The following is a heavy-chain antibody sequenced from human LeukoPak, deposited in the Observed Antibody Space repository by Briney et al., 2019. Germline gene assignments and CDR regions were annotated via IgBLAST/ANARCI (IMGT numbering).Heavy chain of an antibody. D-gene: IGHD3-10*01. J-gene: IGHJ4*02. V-gene: IGHV4-34*01. CDR3: ARFGSGSYYVLGYFDY. CDR2: INHSGST. Sequence: PSETLSLTCAVYGGSFSGYYWSWIRQPPGKGLEWIGEINHSGSTNYNPSLKSRVTISVDTSKNQFSLKLSSVTAADTAVYYCARFGSGSYYVLGYFDYWGQGTLATVSS. CDR1: GGSFSGYY.